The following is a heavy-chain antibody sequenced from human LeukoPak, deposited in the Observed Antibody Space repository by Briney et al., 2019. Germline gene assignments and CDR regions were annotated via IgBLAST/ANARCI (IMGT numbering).Heavy chain of an antibody. V-gene: IGHV3-23*01. Sequence: PGGSLRLSCAASGFTFSSYAMSWVRQAPGKGLEWVSAISGSGGSTYYADSVKGRFTISRDNSKNTLYLQMNSLRAEDTAVYYCARVSNKGIVVVSGGYSYGGIDYWGQGTLVTVSS. D-gene: IGHD5-18*01. CDR1: GFTFSSYA. CDR3: ARVSNKGIVVVSGGYSYGGIDY. CDR2: ISGSGGST. J-gene: IGHJ4*02.